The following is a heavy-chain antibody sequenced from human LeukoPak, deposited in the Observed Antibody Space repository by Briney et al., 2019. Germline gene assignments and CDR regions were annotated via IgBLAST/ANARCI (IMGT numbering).Heavy chain of an antibody. CDR2: IYPGDSDT. Sequence: GASLKISCKGSGYSFTSYWIGWVRQMPGKGLEWMGIIYPGDSDTRYSPSFQGQVTISADKSISTAYLQWSSLKASDTAMYYCARLKGIAAAGGGWFDPWGQGTLVTVSS. D-gene: IGHD6-13*01. CDR1: GYSFTSYW. J-gene: IGHJ5*02. V-gene: IGHV5-51*01. CDR3: ARLKGIAAAGGGWFDP.